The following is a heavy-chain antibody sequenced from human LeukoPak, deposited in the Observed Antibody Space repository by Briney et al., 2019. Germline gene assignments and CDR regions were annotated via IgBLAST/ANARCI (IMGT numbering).Heavy chain of an antibody. J-gene: IGHJ4*02. CDR3: ARLVDGANTRVDS. D-gene: IGHD4/OR15-4a*01. V-gene: IGHV4-59*08. CDR1: RGSISPDH. Sequence: SETLSLTCTVSRGSISPDHCAWIRQPPGKGLEWIGYIFYTGRARYNPCLEGRATLTVDMSKNQVSLKLRSVTAADTATYYCARLVDGANTRVDSWGQGTLVTVSS. CDR2: IFYTGRA.